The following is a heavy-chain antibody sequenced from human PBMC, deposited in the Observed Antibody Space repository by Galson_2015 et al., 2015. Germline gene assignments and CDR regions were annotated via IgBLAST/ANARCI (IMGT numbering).Heavy chain of an antibody. Sequence: SVKVSCKASGYTFTSYGISWVRQAPGQGLEWMRWISGYNGNTNYAQKYQGRVTVTTDTSTSTVYMELRSLRSDDTAVYYCAREGDSYSSRWYPCDHWGQGTLVTVSS. CDR2: ISGYNGNT. D-gene: IGHD6-13*01. CDR1: GYTFTSYG. V-gene: IGHV1-18*01. J-gene: IGHJ4*02. CDR3: AREGDSYSSRWYPCDH.